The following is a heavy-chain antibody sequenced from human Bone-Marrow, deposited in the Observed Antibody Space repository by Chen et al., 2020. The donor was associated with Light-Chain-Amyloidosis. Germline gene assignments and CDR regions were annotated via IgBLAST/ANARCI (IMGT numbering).Heavy chain of an antibody. CDR2: IYPDDSDA. CDR1: GYPFPNYW. D-gene: IGHD5-12*01. J-gene: IGHJ4*02. Sequence: EVPLEESGPEVKKPGESLKISCKGSGYPFPNYWIGWVRQMPGKGLEWMGVIYPDDSDARYSPSFEGQVTISADKSITTAYLQWRSLKASDTAMYYCARRRDGYNFDYWGQGTLVTVSS. CDR3: ARRRDGYNFDY. V-gene: IGHV5-51*01.